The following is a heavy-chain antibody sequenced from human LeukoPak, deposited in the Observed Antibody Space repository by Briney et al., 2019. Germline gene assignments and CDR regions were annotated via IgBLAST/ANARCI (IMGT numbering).Heavy chain of an antibody. CDR3: AGGTHASGWNS. CDR1: GDSVSSNSGA. Sequence: SQTLSLTFAISGDSVSSNSGAWNWLRHSPSGGLEWVGKTYYRSKLYNKYAVSVKNRIFINADTSKNQFSLQLASVTLEDTAVYDCAGGTHASGWNSWGQGTLVTVSS. V-gene: IGHV6-1*01. J-gene: IGHJ5*02. D-gene: IGHD6-19*01. CDR2: TYYRSKLYN.